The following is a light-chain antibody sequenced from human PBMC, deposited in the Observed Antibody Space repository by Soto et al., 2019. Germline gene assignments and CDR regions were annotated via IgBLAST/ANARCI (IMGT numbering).Light chain of an antibody. Sequence: MHMTQSPSSCSASVLDIVGSACLASQGISSWLAWYQQKPGKAPKLLIYAASTLQSGVPSRFSGSGSGTDFTLTISCLQSEDFATYYCQQYYSYPRTFGQGTKVDIK. CDR1: QGISSW. J-gene: IGKJ1*01. CDR2: AAS. CDR3: QQYYSYPRT. V-gene: IGKV1-8*01.